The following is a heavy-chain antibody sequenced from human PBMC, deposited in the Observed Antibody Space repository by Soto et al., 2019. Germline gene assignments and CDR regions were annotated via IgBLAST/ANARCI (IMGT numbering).Heavy chain of an antibody. J-gene: IGHJ6*02. Sequence: ASVKVSCKASGYTFTSYYMHWVRQAPGQGLEWMGIINPSGGSTSYAQKCQGRVTMTRDTSTSTVYMELSSLRSEDTAVYYCARIYDVSSGQNPLYGMEVWDQETTVTVSS. CDR2: INPSGGST. V-gene: IGHV1-46*01. CDR1: GYTFTSYY. D-gene: IGHD3-3*01. CDR3: ARIYDVSSGQNPLYGMEV.